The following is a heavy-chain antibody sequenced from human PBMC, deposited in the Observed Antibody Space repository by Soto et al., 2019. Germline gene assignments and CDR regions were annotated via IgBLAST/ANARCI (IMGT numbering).Heavy chain of an antibody. CDR1: GYTFTSYY. Sequence: ASLKVSCKASGYTFTSYYMHWVRQAPGQGLEWMGIINPSGGSTSYAQKFQGRVTMTRDTSTSTVYMELSSLRSEDTAVYYCARYSNYYDSSGNYYFDYWGQGTLVTVSS. D-gene: IGHD3-22*01. CDR3: ARYSNYYDSSGNYYFDY. V-gene: IGHV1-46*01. J-gene: IGHJ4*02. CDR2: INPSGGST.